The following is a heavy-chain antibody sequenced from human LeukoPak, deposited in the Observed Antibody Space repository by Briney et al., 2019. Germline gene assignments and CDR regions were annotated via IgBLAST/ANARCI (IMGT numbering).Heavy chain of an antibody. CDR1: GGSISSGGYY. CDR2: IYHSGST. CDR3: ARVPGSGSYSEY. D-gene: IGHD3-10*01. V-gene: IGHV4-30-2*01. J-gene: IGHJ4*02. Sequence: SETLSLTCTVSGGSISSGGYYWSWIRQPPGKGLEWIGYIYHSGSTYYNPSLKSRVTISVGRSKNEFSLKLSSVTAADTAVYYCARVPGSGSYSEYWGQGTLVTVSS.